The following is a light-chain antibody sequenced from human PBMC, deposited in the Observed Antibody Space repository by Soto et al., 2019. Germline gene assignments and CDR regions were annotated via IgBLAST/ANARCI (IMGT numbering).Light chain of an antibody. CDR3: SSDTSSSTLYV. V-gene: IGLV2-14*01. CDR2: DVT. J-gene: IGLJ1*01. Sequence: QSALTQPASGSGSPGQSSPISCTGTSSGVGDNNYVSWYQQHPGKAPKLMMYDVTHRPSGIYNRFSGSNSGNTASLTSSGLQAEDEADYYCSSDTSSSTLYVFGTGTKLTVL. CDR1: SSGVGDNNY.